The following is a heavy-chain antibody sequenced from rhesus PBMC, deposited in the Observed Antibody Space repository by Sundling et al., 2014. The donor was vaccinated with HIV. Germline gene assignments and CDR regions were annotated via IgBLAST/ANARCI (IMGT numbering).Heavy chain of an antibody. D-gene: IGHD5-42*01. J-gene: IGHJ4*01. CDR2: IYGGTSTT. CDR1: GVSISSYW. CDR3: ARERGSRVDF. V-gene: IGHV4-80*01. Sequence: QVQLQESGPGLVKPSETLSLSCAVSGVSISSYWWTWIRQPPGKGLEWIGFIYGGTSTTNYNPSLKSRVTLSVVTSKNQFSLNLISVTAADTAVYYCARERGSRVDFWGQGVLVTVSS.